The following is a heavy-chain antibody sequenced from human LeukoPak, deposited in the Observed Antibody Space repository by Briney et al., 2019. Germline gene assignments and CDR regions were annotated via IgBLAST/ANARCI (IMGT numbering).Heavy chain of an antibody. CDR1: EFTFGNSW. CDR3: ANSYSPPHY. J-gene: IGHJ4*02. V-gene: IGHV3-74*01. Sequence: GGSLRLSCAASEFTFGNSWMHWVRQAPGKGLVWVSRINTDGSTTTYADSVKGRFTISRDNAKNTVYLQMNSLRAEDTAVYYCANSYSPPHYWGQGTLVTVSS. D-gene: IGHD3-10*01. CDR2: INTDGSTT.